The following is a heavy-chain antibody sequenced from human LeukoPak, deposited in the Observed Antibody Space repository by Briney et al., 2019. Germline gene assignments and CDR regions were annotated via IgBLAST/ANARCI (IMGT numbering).Heavy chain of an antibody. CDR1: RFTFSNAW. V-gene: IGHV3-15*01. J-gene: IGHJ4*02. CDR2: IKSEVDGETT. D-gene: IGHD4/OR15-4a*01. CDR3: AIDEPNYAPYDFDY. Sequence: PGGSLRLSCAASRFTFSNAWMNWVRQAPGKGLEWVGRIKSEVDGETTDYAAPVKGRFTISRDDSNNMVYLQMNSLKIEDTAVYYCAIDEPNYAPYDFDYWGQGTLVTVSS.